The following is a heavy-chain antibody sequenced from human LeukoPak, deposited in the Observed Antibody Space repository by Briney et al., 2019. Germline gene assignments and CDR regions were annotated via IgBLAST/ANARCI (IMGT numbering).Heavy chain of an antibody. D-gene: IGHD4-11*01. CDR2: IYYSGST. V-gene: IGHV4-39*01. Sequence: PSETLSLTCTVSGGSISSSSYYWGWIRQPPGKGLEWIGSIYYSGSTYYNPSLKSRVTISVDTSKNQFSLKLSSVTAADTAVYYCARGSTTVTTGAHWGQGTLVTVSS. CDR3: ARGSTTVTTGAH. CDR1: GGSISSSSYY. J-gene: IGHJ4*02.